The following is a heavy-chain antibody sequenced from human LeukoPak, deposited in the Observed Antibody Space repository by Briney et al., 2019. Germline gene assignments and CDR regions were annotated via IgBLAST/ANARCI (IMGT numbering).Heavy chain of an antibody. Sequence: SETLSLTCTVSGGSISSYYWSWIRQPAGKGLEWIGRIYSSGSTNYNPSLKSRLTMSVDTSKNQFSLKLNSVTAADTAVYYCARDKYYYASGTFPLDYWGQGTLVTVSS. CDR3: ARDKYYYASGTFPLDY. J-gene: IGHJ4*02. CDR1: GGSISSYY. V-gene: IGHV4-4*07. D-gene: IGHD3-10*01. CDR2: IYSSGST.